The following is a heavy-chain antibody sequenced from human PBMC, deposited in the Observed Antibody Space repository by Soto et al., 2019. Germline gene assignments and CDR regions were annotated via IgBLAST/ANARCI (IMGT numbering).Heavy chain of an antibody. Sequence: QVQLVESGGGVVLPGGSLRLSCAASGFTFRTHGMHWVRQAPGKGLEWLAVISFDGSNKYYADSVKGRFTISRDNFNNLVVLEMDQLGADEQAVFYWSEPLGPLVPDHWGQGTLVIVSS. CDR2: ISFDGSNK. J-gene: IGHJ4*02. V-gene: IGHV3-30*18. D-gene: IGHD7-27*01. CDR1: GFTFRTHG. CDR3: SEPLGPLVPDH.